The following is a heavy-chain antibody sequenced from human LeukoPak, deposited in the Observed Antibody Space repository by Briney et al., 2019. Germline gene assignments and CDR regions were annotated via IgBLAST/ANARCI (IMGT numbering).Heavy chain of an antibody. J-gene: IGHJ5*02. D-gene: IGHD2/OR15-2a*01. CDR1: GGSISSYY. V-gene: IGHV4-59*12. Sequence: TSETLSLACTVSGGSISSYYWSWIRQPPGKGLEWIGYIYYSGSTNYNPSLKSRVTISVDTSKNQFSLKLSSVTAADTAVYYCARDSRRGWFDPWGQGTLVTVSS. CDR2: IYYSGST. CDR3: ARDSRRGWFDP.